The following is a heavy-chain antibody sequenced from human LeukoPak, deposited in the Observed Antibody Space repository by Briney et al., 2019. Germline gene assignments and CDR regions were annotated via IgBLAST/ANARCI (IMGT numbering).Heavy chain of an antibody. CDR1: GYTFTGYY. CDR3: ARASLFSYYYYYYMDV. V-gene: IGHV1-2*02. D-gene: IGHD2/OR15-2a*01. Sequence: GATVKVSCKASGYTFTGYYMHWVRQAPGQGLEWMGWINPNSGGTNYAQKFQGRVTMTRDTSISTAYMELSRLRSDDTAVYYCARASLFSYYYYYYMDVWGKGTTVTVSS. J-gene: IGHJ6*03. CDR2: INPNSGGT.